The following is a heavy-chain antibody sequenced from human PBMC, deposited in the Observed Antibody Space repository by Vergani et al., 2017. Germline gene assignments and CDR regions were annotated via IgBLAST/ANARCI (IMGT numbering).Heavy chain of an antibody. Sequence: LVESGGGLVQPGGSLRLSCAASSFSVSSHYMTWVRQAPGKGLEWVSTINIGGRTSYADSVKGRLTLTRDDSKNTLHLQMNSLRPEDTAVYYCARGMTTETTDLDGFDIWGQGKMVSVSS. CDR1: SFSVSSHY. CDR2: INIGGRT. CDR3: ARGMTTETTDLDGFDI. J-gene: IGHJ3*02. D-gene: IGHD4-17*01. V-gene: IGHV3-66*02.